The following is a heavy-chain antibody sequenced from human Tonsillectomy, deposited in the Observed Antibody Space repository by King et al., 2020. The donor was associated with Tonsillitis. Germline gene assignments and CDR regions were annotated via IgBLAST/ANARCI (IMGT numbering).Heavy chain of an antibody. CDR3: AKGEQFDI. Sequence: VQLLQSGGGVVQPVRSLRLSCAASGFTFSSYGMHWVRQAPGKGLEWVAVISYDGSNKYYAYSVTGRFTISRDNSKNTLYLQMNSLRAEDTAVYYCAKGEQFDIWGQGTMVTVSS. V-gene: IGHV3-30*18. D-gene: IGHD1-26*01. J-gene: IGHJ3*02. CDR1: GFTFSSYG. CDR2: ISYDGSNK.